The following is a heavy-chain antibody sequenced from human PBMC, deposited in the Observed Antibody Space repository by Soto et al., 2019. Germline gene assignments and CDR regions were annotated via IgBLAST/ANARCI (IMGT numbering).Heavy chain of an antibody. CDR1: GGSVTNSSYY. Sequence: SDTLSLTCTVSGGSVTNSSYYWGWIRQSPGKGLEWIGSVYYRGRSYSKSSVKSRVTISVDTSKNQFSLNFNSVTASDTALYYCVSQRTTVLTQAYFDYWGPGALVTVSS. D-gene: IGHD4-17*01. V-gene: IGHV4-39*01. CDR3: VSQRTTVLTQAYFDY. CDR2: VYYRGRS. J-gene: IGHJ4*02.